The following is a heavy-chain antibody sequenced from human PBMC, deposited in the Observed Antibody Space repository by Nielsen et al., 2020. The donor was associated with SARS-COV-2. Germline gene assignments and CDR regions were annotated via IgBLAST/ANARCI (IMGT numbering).Heavy chain of an antibody. J-gene: IGHJ6*02. CDR1: GFTFSSYG. D-gene: IGHD3-22*01. CDR2: ISYDGSNK. Sequence: GESLKISCAASGFTFSSYGMHWVRQAPGKGLEWVAVISYDGSNKYYADSVKGRFTISRDNSKNTLYLQMNSLRAEDTAVYYCARDPDSSGFGYYGMDVWGQGTTVTVSS. CDR3: ARDPDSSGFGYYGMDV. V-gene: IGHV3-30*03.